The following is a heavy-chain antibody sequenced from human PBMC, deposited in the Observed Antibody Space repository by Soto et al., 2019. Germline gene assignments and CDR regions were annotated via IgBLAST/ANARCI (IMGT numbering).Heavy chain of an antibody. CDR2: MNSDGSST. CDR1: GITFSSYW. D-gene: IGHD6-13*01. Sequence: EVQLVESGGGLVQPGGSLRLSCAASGITFSSYWMHWVRQAPGKGLVWVSRMNSDGSSTSYADSVKGRFTISRDNAKNTLYLQMNSLRAEDTALYYCAREHSSSRYFDYWCQGTLVTVSS. CDR3: AREHSSSRYFDY. J-gene: IGHJ4*02. V-gene: IGHV3-74*01.